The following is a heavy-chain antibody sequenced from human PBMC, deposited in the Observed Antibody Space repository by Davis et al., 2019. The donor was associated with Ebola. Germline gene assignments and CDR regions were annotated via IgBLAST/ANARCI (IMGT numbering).Heavy chain of an antibody. CDR2: ISRSSSYI. CDR3: VPGTWI. V-gene: IGHV3-21*01. Sequence: GESLKISCAASGFTFSSYSMNWVRQAPGKGLEWVSSISRSSSYIYYADSVKGRFTISRDNAKNSLYLQMNTLRVEDTAIYYCVPGTWIRGQGTLVTVSS. D-gene: IGHD5-18*01. CDR1: GFTFSSYS. J-gene: IGHJ4*02.